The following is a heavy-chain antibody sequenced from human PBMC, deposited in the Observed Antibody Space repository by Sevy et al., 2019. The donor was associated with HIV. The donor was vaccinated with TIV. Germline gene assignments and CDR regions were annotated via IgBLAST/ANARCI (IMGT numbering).Heavy chain of an antibody. D-gene: IGHD2-15*01. CDR1: GAAISSGGYY. CDR3: ARVPVACSPYYYAIDV. V-gene: IGHV4-31*03. CDR2: IYHSGSS. Sequence: SESLSLTCTVSGAAISSGGYYWTWIRQHPGKGLEWIGNIYHSGSSFYNPSLKGRVVMSVVTSKNQFSLNLTSLTAADTAVYYCARVPVACSPYYYAIDVWGQGTSVTVSS. J-gene: IGHJ6*02.